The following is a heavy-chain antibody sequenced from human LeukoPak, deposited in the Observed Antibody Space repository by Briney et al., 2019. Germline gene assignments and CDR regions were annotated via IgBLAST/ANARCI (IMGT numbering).Heavy chain of an antibody. CDR2: IYHSGST. D-gene: IGHD4-17*01. Sequence: SQTLSLTCAVSGGSISSGGYSWSWIRQPPGKGLEWIGYIYHSGSTYYNPSLKSRVTISVDRSKNQFSLKLSSVTAADTAVYYCARGGATVTTPLNWSDPWGQGTLVTVSS. CDR3: ARGGATVTTPLNWSDP. J-gene: IGHJ5*02. CDR1: GGSISSGGYS. V-gene: IGHV4-30-2*01.